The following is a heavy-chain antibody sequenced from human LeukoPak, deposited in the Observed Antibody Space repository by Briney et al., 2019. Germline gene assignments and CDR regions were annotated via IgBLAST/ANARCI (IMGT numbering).Heavy chain of an antibody. CDR3: ARGPRGFDP. V-gene: IGHV3-53*01. J-gene: IGHJ5*02. Sequence: GGSLRLSCAASGFTFSSYGMHWVRQAPGKGLEWVSVIYAGDTTSYADSVKGRFTISRDNSKNTLYLQMNSLRAEDTAVYYCARGPRGFDPWGQGTLVTVSS. CDR2: IYAGDTT. CDR1: GFTFSSYG.